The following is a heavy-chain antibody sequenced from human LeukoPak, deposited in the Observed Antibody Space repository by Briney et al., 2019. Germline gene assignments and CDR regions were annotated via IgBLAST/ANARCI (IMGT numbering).Heavy chain of an antibody. CDR2: IYSGGST. CDR3: ASGSGSYRTPYYYMDV. D-gene: IGHD3-10*01. J-gene: IGHJ6*03. V-gene: IGHV3-53*01. CDR1: GFTVSSNY. Sequence: WGSLSLSCAASGFTVSSNYMSWIRQAPGKGLEWVSVIYSGGSTYYADSVKGRFTISRDNSKNTLSLQMNSLRAEDTAVYYCASGSGSYRTPYYYMDVWGTGTTVTVSS.